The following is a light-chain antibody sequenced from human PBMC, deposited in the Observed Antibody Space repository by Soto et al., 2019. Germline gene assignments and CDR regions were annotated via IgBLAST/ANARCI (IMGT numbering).Light chain of an antibody. CDR1: QSVSSSY. CDR2: GAS. J-gene: IGKJ1*01. V-gene: IGKV3D-20*02. CDR3: QQRSNWPPPWT. Sequence: IVMTQSPGTLSLSPGERATLSCRASQSVSSSYLAWYQQQPGQARRLLIXGASSSATGIPDRFSGSGCGTDLTLTITSLEPEDFAFYYCQQRSNWPPPWTFGQGTKVDIK.